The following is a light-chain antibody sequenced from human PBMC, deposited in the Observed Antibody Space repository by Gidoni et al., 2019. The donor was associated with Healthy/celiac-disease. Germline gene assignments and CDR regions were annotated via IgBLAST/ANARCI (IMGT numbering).Light chain of an antibody. CDR2: KAS. J-gene: IGKJ4*01. CDR1: QSSSSW. CDR3: QQYNSYPLT. V-gene: IGKV1-5*03. Sequence: DIQRTHSPSTRSAAVGDRVTITGRASQSSSSWLAWYQQKPGKAPKLLIYKASRLESGVPSRFSGSGSGTEFTLTISSLQPDDFATYYCQQYNSYPLTFGGGTKVEIK.